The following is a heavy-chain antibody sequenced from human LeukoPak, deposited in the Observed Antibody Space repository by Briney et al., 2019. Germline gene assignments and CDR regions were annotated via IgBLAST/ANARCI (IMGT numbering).Heavy chain of an antibody. CDR1: GGSLTSYY. CDR3: ARHRDSSGLRDSDL. Sequence: QSSETLSLTCTVSGGSLTSYYLSWIRQPPGKGLEWIGYIYYSGNTNYNPSLKSRVSISIDTSKNQFSLQLSSVTAPDTAVYYCARHRDSSGLRDSDLWGRGTLVTVSA. CDR2: IYYSGNT. V-gene: IGHV4-59*01. D-gene: IGHD3-22*01. J-gene: IGHJ2*01.